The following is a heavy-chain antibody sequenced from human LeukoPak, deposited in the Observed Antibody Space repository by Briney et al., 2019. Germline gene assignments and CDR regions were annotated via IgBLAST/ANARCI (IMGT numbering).Heavy chain of an antibody. V-gene: IGHV4-39*07. CDR2: LYYSGST. Sequence: SEALSLTCTVSGGSISISSYYWGWIRQPPGKRLEWIGSLYYSGSTYYNPSLKSRVTISVDTSKNQFSLKLSSVTAADTAVYYCARHGTSGTNLNWFDPWGQGTLVTVSS. CDR3: ARHGTSGTNLNWFDP. J-gene: IGHJ5*02. D-gene: IGHD1-1*01. CDR1: GGSISISSYY.